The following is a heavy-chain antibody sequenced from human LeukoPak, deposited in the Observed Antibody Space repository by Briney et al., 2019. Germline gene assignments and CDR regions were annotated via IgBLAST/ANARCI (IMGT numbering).Heavy chain of an antibody. V-gene: IGHV3-33*01. CDR2: IWYDGSEK. D-gene: IGHD2-2*01. J-gene: IGHJ4*02. Sequence: PGRSLRLSCAASGFTFSSYGMHWVRQAPGKGLEWLAVIWYDGSEKYYADSVKGRVTISRDNSKNTLYLQMSSLRVEDTALYYCVRGGCRSTSCYDYWGQGTLVTVSS. CDR1: GFTFSSYG. CDR3: VRGGCRSTSCYDY.